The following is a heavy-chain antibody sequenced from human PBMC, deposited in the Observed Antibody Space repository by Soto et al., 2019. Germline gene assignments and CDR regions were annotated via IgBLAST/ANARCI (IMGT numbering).Heavy chain of an antibody. Sequence: PSETLSLTCTVSGGSISSYYCSWIRQPPGKGLEWIGYIYYSGSTNYNPSLKSRVTISVDTSKNQFSLKLSSVTAADTAVYHCATSSSWGWSDPWGQGTLVTVSS. CDR1: GGSISSYY. V-gene: IGHV4-59*08. CDR2: IYYSGST. J-gene: IGHJ5*02. D-gene: IGHD6-13*01. CDR3: ATSSSWGWSDP.